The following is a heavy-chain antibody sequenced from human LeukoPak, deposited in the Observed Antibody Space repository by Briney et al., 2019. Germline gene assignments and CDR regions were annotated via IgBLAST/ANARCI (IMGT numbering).Heavy chain of an antibody. CDR1: GGSFSGYY. CDR2: INHSGST. Sequence: SETLSLTCAVYGGSFSGYYWTWIRQPPGKGLEWIGEINHSGSTNYNPSLKSRVTISVDTSKNHFSLKLRSVTAADTAVYYCARAPAATGTIDYWGQGTLVTVSS. J-gene: IGHJ4*02. CDR3: ARAPAATGTIDY. D-gene: IGHD6-13*01. V-gene: IGHV4-34*01.